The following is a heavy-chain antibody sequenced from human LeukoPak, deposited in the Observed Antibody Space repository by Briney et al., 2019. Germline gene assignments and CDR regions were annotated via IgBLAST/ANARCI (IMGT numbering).Heavy chain of an antibody. CDR3: ARVNHGIAVAGNLDY. CDR1: GGTFSSYA. D-gene: IGHD6-19*01. J-gene: IGHJ4*02. Sequence: SVKVSCKASGGTFSSYAISWVRQAPGQGLEWMGRIIPILGIANYAQKFQGRVTITSDKSTSTAYMELSSLRSEDTAVYYCARVNHGIAVAGNLDYWGQGTLVTVSS. V-gene: IGHV1-69*04. CDR2: IIPILGIA.